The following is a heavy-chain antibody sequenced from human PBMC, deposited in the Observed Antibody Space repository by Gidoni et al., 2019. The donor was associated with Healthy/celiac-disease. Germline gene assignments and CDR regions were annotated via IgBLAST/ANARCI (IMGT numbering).Heavy chain of an antibody. CDR1: GFTFSSYG. J-gene: IGHJ4*02. V-gene: IGHV3-33*01. D-gene: IGHD5-12*01. CDR2: LWYDGSNK. CDR3: ARDGRRDGYPLDY. Sequence: QVQLVESGGGVVQPGRSLRLSCAASGFTFSSYGMHWVRQAPGKGLEWVAVLWYDGSNKYYADSVKGRFTISRDNSKNTLYLQMNSLRAEDTAVYYCARDGRRDGYPLDYWGQGTLVTVSS.